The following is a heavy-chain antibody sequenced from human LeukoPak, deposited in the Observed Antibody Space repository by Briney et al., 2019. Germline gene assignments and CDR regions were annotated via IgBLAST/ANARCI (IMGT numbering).Heavy chain of an antibody. Sequence: SETLSLTCTVSGGSISSYYWSWIRQPSGKGLEWIGYIYYSGGTNYNPSLKSRVTISVDTSKNQFSLKLSSVTAADTAVYYCAREYSYGSWFDPWGQGTLVTVSS. J-gene: IGHJ5*02. V-gene: IGHV4-59*01. CDR1: GGSISSYY. D-gene: IGHD5-18*01. CDR2: IYYSGGT. CDR3: AREYSYGSWFDP.